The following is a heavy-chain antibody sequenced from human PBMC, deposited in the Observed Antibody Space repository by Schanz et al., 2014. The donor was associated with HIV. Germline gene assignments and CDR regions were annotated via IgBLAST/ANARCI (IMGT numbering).Heavy chain of an antibody. J-gene: IGHJ4*02. CDR3: ARGLGY. Sequence: QVQLVESGGGVVQPGRSLRLSCAASGFTFSSYGMHWVRQAPGKGLEWVAVTWYDGSNEYYADSVKGRFTISRDNSKKILYLQMNSLRAEDTAVYYCARGLGYWGQGTLVTVSS. CDR2: TWYDGSNE. CDR1: GFTFSSYG. V-gene: IGHV3-33*01.